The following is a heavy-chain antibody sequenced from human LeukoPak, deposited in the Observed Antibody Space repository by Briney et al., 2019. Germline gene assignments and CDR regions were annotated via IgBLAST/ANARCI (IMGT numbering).Heavy chain of an antibody. Sequence: SETLSLTCTVSGYSISSGYYWGWIRQPPGKGLEWIGRIYHSGSTYYNPPLKSRVTISVDTSKNQFSLKLSSVTAADTAVYYCAAVLLWFGELSDDAFDIWGQGTMVTVSS. CDR1: GYSISSGYY. CDR3: AAVLLWFGELSDDAFDI. D-gene: IGHD3-10*01. V-gene: IGHV4-38-2*02. CDR2: IYHSGST. J-gene: IGHJ3*02.